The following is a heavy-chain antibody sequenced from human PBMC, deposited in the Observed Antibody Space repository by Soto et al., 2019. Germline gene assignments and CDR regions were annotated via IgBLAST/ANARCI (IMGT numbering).Heavy chain of an antibody. CDR3: ANQQAFWSGLGY. D-gene: IGHD3-3*01. Sequence: EVQLLESGGGLVQPGGSLRLSCAASGFTFSSYAMSWVRQAPGKGLEWVSAISGSGGSTYYADSVKGRFTISRDNSKNTLYLQMNSLRAEDTAVYYWANQQAFWSGLGYWGQGTLVTVSS. CDR1: GFTFSSYA. J-gene: IGHJ4*02. V-gene: IGHV3-23*01. CDR2: ISGSGGST.